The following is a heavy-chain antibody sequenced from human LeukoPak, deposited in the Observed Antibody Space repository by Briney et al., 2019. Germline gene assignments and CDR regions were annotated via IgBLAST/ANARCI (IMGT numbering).Heavy chain of an antibody. CDR1: GYSFTSQA. D-gene: IGHD4-23*01. CDR3: VGAETSVGYFDY. J-gene: IGHJ4*02. V-gene: IGHV7-4-1*02. Sequence: ASVKVSCKASGYSFTSQAINWVRQAPGQGLQWMGWVNTTTGNPTYAQGFTGRFVFSSDTSVSTAYLRISSLKAEDTAVYYCVGAETSVGYFDYWGQGTLVTVSS. CDR2: VNTTTGNP.